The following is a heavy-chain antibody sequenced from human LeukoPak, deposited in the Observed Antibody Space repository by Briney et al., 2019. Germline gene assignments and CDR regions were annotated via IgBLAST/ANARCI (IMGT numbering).Heavy chain of an antibody. CDR2: ISHIGST. CDR3: ARTYINFSNYFDP. CDR1: GYSISNGYN. D-gene: IGHD4-11*01. V-gene: IGHV4-38-2*02. Sequence: SETLSLTCTVSGYSISNGYNWGWVRQPPGKGLECIGSISHIGSTYYNLSLESRVTISLDTSMNQFSLELRSVTAADTAVYYCARTYINFSNYFDPWGQGTLVTVSS. J-gene: IGHJ5*02.